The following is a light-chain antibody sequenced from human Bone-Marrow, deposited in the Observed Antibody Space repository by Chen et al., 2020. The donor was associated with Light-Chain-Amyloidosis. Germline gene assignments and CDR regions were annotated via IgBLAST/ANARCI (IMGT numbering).Light chain of an antibody. V-gene: IGKV3-20*01. CDR3: QQYGTSPLT. Sequence: EIVLTQSPGTLSLSPGEGANLSCRASQTISSNYLTWYQQKFDQAPRLLIYGSSSRATGIPDRFTGSGSGTDFTLTINRLEPEDFAMYYCQQYGTSPLTFGGGIKVEIK. CDR1: QTISSNY. J-gene: IGKJ4*01. CDR2: GSS.